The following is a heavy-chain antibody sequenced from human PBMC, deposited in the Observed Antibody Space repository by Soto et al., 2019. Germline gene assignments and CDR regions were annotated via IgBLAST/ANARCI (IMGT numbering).Heavy chain of an antibody. J-gene: IGHJ4*02. CDR2: ISDTGSSH. Sequence: PGGSLRLSCVGSGFTFSSYGMHWVRQAPGKGLECVAVISDTGSSHYYAASVEGRFTISRENSKNTLSLHMDRLRVEDTAGYYWAKARGGDCPDNSCSFGPDYWGQGPPATFPP. V-gene: IGHV3-30*18. CDR1: GFTFSSYG. D-gene: IGHD2-2*01. CDR3: AKARGGDCPDNSCSFGPDY.